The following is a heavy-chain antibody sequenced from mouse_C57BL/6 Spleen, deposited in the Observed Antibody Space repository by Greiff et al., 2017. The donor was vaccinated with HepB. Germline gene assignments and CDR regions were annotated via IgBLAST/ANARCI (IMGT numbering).Heavy chain of an antibody. CDR3: ARGDYGSSFFYYAMDY. J-gene: IGHJ4*01. Sequence: QVHVKQSGAELARPGASVKMSCKASGYTFTSYTIHWVKQRPGQGLEWIGYINPSSGYTKYNQKFKDKATLTADKSSSTAYMQLSSLTSEDSAVYYCARGDYGSSFFYYAMDYWGQGTSVTVSS. CDR1: GYTFTSYT. D-gene: IGHD1-1*01. V-gene: IGHV1-4*01. CDR2: INPSSGYT.